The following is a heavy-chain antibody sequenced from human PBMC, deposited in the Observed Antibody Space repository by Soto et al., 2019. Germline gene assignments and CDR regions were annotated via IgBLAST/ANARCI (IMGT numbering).Heavy chain of an antibody. D-gene: IGHD6-13*01. J-gene: IGHJ6*02. CDR2: ISSGSSYI. Sequence: GGSLRLSCAASGFTFSSYSMNWVRQAPGKGLEWVSSISSGSSYIYYGDSLKGRVTISRDNAKNSLYLQMNSLRAEDTAVYYCARDSSRGSLYYYYGMDVWGQGTRSPSP. CDR1: GFTFSSYS. CDR3: ARDSSRGSLYYYYGMDV. V-gene: IGHV3-21*01.